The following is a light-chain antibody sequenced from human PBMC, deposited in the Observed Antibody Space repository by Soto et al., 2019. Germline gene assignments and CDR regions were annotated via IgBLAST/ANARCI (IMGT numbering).Light chain of an antibody. V-gene: IGKV1-5*01. CDR2: DAS. CDR1: QNISRW. CDR3: QHYYSYSYS. Sequence: DIQMTQSPSTLSASPGDRVTFACRASQNISRWLAWYQQKPGKAPKLLIYDASTLKSGVPSRFSGSGSGTEFTLTISSLQPDDFATYYCQHYYSYSYSFGQGTKVDIK. J-gene: IGKJ2*03.